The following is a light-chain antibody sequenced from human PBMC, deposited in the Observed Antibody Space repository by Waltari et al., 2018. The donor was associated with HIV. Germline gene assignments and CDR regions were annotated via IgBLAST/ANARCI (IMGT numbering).Light chain of an antibody. CDR1: NSHIGANYD. V-gene: IGLV1-40*01. Sequence: QSGLTQPPSVSGAPGQRVTLSCTGSNSHIGANYDVHWYQQLPGAAPKLLIYANHNRPSGVPDRFSGSKSGTSASLAISGLRSEDEAHYYCAAWGDSPSGVVFGGGTKLTVL. J-gene: IGLJ3*02. CDR2: ANH. CDR3: AAWGDSPSGVV.